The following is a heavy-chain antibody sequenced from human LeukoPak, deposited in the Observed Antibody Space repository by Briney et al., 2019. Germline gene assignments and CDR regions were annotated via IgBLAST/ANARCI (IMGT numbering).Heavy chain of an antibody. D-gene: IGHD3-16*01. CDR3: ARHQGEVHYYYGMDV. CDR1: GGSISSYY. V-gene: IGHV4-59*01. J-gene: IGHJ6*02. Sequence: SETLSLTCTVSGGSISSYYWSWIRQPPGKGLEWIGYIYYSGSTNYNPSLKSRVTISVDTSKNQFSLKLSPVTAADTAVYYCARHQGEVHYYYGMDVWGQGTTVTVSS. CDR2: IYYSGST.